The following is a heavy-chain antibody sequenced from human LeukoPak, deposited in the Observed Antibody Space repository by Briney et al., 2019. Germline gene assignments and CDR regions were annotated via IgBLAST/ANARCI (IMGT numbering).Heavy chain of an antibody. CDR3: AKGFPYYYDSSGYFSAFDI. J-gene: IGHJ3*02. D-gene: IGHD3-22*01. V-gene: IGHV3-23*01. Sequence: QPGGSLRLSCAASGFTFSRYAMSWVRQAPGKGLEWVSAISGSGGSTYYADSVKGRFTISRDNSKNTLYLQMNSLRAEDTAVYYCAKGFPYYYDSSGYFSAFDIWGQGTMVTVSS. CDR1: GFTFSRYA. CDR2: ISGSGGST.